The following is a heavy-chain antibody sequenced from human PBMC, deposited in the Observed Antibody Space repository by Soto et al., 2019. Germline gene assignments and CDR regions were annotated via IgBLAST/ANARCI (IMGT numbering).Heavy chain of an antibody. CDR2: ISGSGGST. Sequence: PGGSLRLSCAASGFTFRSYTVSGGRQAPGKGLEWVSAISGSGGSTYYADSVKGRFTISRDNSKNTLYLQMNSLRAEDTAVYYCAKVSKGYCSGGSCYFDYWGQET. J-gene: IGHJ4*02. CDR1: GFTFRSYT. V-gene: IGHV3-23*01. CDR3: AKVSKGYCSGGSCYFDY. D-gene: IGHD2-15*01.